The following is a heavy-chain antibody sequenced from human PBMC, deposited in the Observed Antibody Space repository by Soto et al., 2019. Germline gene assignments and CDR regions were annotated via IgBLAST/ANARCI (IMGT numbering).Heavy chain of an antibody. CDR1: GGSFSGYY. CDR3: ARVNYDFWSGTMDV. V-gene: IGHV4-34*01. D-gene: IGHD3-3*01. J-gene: IGHJ6*02. CDR2: INHSGST. Sequence: SETLSLTCAVYGGSFSGYYWSWIRQPPGTGLEWIGEINHSGSTNYNPSLKSRVTISVDTSKNQFSLKLSSVTAADTAVYYRARVNYDFWSGTMDVWGQGTKVTVYS.